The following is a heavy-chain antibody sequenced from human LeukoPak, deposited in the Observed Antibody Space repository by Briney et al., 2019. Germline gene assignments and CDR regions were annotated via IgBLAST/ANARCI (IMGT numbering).Heavy chain of an antibody. D-gene: IGHD3-10*01. J-gene: IGHJ5*02. CDR2: IYHSGST. CDR3: ARGITMVRGVSGWFDP. Sequence: SQTLSLTCAVSGGSISSGGYSWSWLRQPPGKGLEWIVYIYHSGSTYYNPSLKSRVTISVHRSKNQFSLKLSSVTAADTAVYYCARGITMVRGVSGWFDPWGQGTLVTVSS. CDR1: GGSISSGGYS. V-gene: IGHV4-30-2*01.